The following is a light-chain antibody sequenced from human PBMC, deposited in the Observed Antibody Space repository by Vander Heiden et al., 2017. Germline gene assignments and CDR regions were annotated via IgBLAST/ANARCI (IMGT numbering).Light chain of an antibody. V-gene: IGKV1-5*01. CDR3: QQYHIYWT. J-gene: IGKJ1*01. CDR2: DAS. CDR1: QSVRNW. Sequence: DIQMTQSPSTLSASLGDRVTITCRASQSVRNWLAWYQKKPGKAPRLLIYDASRLQSGVPVRFSGSGSGTEFTLTISGLQPDDFATYYCQQYHIYWTFGQGTKVXVQ.